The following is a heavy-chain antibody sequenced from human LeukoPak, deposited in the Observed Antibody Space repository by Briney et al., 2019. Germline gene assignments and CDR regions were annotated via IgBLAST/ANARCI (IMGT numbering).Heavy chain of an antibody. J-gene: IGHJ4*02. CDR1: GYSITIDYY. CDR3: ARVLRGSQFDY. Sequence: PSETLSLTCAVSGYSITIDYYWGWVRQPPGKGLEWIGSISHSGNTYYNPSLKSRVTIFRDTSKNQVSLRVTSVTAADTAVYYCARVLRGSQFDYWGQGTLVTVSS. D-gene: IGHD3-16*01. V-gene: IGHV4-38-2*01. CDR2: ISHSGNT.